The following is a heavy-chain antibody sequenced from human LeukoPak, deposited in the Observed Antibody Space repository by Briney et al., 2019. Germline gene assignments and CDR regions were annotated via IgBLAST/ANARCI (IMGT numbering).Heavy chain of an antibody. J-gene: IGHJ4*02. V-gene: IGHV3-15*01. CDR2: IKSKTDGGTT. CDR1: GFTFSNAW. D-gene: IGHD3-10*01. Sequence: GGSLRLSCAASGFTFSNAWMSWVRQAPGKGLEWVGRIKSKTDGGTTDYAAPVKGRFTISRDDSKNTLYLQMSSLKTEDTAVYYCTTVGYGSGSYYFDYWGQGTLVTVSS. CDR3: TTVGYGSGSYYFDY.